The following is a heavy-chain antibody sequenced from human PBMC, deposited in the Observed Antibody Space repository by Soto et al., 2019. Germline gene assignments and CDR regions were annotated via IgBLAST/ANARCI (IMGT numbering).Heavy chain of an antibody. Sequence: LRLSFXSSLFTFNTFGIHLVRHAPCKGLEWVAVISSDGRKTYYADPVKGRFTISRDNSKNTLYLQMNSLRAEDTAVYYCAKDLPLFGFLTYYYDGSGYYSLFDYWGQGTLVTVSS. V-gene: IGHV3-30*18. D-gene: IGHD3-22*01. CDR1: LFTFNTFG. CDR3: AKDLPLFGFLTYYYDGSGYYSLFDY. CDR2: ISSDGRKT. J-gene: IGHJ4*02.